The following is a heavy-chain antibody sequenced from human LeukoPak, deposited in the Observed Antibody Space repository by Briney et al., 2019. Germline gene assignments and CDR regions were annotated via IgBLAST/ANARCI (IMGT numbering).Heavy chain of an antibody. D-gene: IGHD3-22*01. V-gene: IGHV3-23*01. CDR2: ISGSGGST. J-gene: IGHJ4*02. Sequence: GGSLRLSCAASGFTVSSNYMSWVRQAPGKGLEWVSAISGSGGSTYYADSVKGRFTISRDNSKNTLYLQMNSLRAEDTAVYYCAKVGYYYDSSGYYYFDYWGQGTLATVSS. CDR3: AKVGYYYDSSGYYYFDY. CDR1: GFTVSSNY.